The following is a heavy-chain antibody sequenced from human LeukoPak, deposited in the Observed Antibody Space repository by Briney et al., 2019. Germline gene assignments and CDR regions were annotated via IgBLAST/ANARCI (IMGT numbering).Heavy chain of an antibody. J-gene: IGHJ4*02. Sequence: SETLSLTCTVSGYSISSGYYWGWIRQPPGKGLEWIGSIYHSGSTYYNPSLKSRVTISVDMSKNQFSLKLSSVTAADTAMYYCARNELRYFDGTEYWGQGTLVTVSS. CDR3: ARNELRYFDGTEY. CDR1: GYSISSGYY. D-gene: IGHD3-9*01. CDR2: IYHSGST. V-gene: IGHV4-38-2*02.